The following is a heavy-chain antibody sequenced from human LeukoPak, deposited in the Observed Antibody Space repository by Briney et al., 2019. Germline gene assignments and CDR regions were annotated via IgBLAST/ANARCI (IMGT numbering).Heavy chain of an antibody. Sequence: SETLSLTCTVSGGSISSGAYFWSWIRQHPGKGLEWIGFIYYSGTTYYNPSLKSRLTLSKDTSKNHFSLTLSSVTAADTAVYYCAKAHGSGGDYFDYWGQGTLVTVSS. D-gene: IGHD5-12*01. V-gene: IGHV4-31*03. CDR3: AKAHGSGGDYFDY. CDR1: GGSISSGAYF. CDR2: IYYSGTT. J-gene: IGHJ4*02.